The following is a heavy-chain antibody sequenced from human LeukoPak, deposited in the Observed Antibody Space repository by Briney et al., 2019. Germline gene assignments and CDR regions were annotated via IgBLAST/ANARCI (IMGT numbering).Heavy chain of an antibody. CDR3: ASWPGGWYGEDS. CDR2: ITGDGSVS. Sequence: QPGGSLRLSCAASGFTFSNFWMHWVRQPPGKGLVWVSRITGDGSVSYYADSVKGRFTVSRDNAKNTVFLQMDNLRAEDTAVYYCASWPGGWYGEDSWGQGTLVTVSS. CDR1: GFTFSNFW. J-gene: IGHJ4*02. V-gene: IGHV3-74*01. D-gene: IGHD6-19*01.